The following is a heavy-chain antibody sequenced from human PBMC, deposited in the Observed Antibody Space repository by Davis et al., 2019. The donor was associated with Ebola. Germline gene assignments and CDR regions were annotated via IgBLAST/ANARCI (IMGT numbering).Heavy chain of an antibody. V-gene: IGHV1-69*13. Sequence: AASVKVSRKASGSFYRNYGINWVRQAPGQGLEWMGGFFPMSATANYAQKFQGRVTFTADESTSTVNMQLSSLTSDDTAMYFCARVNRDFYDTSGRGAFDIWGQGTMVTVSS. J-gene: IGHJ3*02. CDR3: ARVNRDFYDTSGRGAFDI. D-gene: IGHD3-22*01. CDR1: GSFYRNYG. CDR2: FFPMSATA.